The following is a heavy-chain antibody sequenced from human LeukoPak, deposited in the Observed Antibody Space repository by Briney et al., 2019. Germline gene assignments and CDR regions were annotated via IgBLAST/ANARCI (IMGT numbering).Heavy chain of an antibody. CDR1: GYSFTDYA. J-gene: IGHJ3*02. V-gene: IGHV1-3*01. CDR2: INAGNGNT. CDR3: ARAGYCSRTSCSDAFEI. D-gene: IGHD2-2*03. Sequence: ASVKVSCKASGYSFTDYAMHWVRQAPGQRPEWMGWINAGNGNTKYSLNFQGRVTITRDTSASTVYMDLSSLRSEDTAVYYCARAGYCSRTSCSDAFEIWGQGTMVTVSS.